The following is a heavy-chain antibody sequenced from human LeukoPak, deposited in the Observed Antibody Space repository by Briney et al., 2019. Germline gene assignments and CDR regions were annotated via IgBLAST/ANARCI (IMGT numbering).Heavy chain of an antibody. CDR3: ARDRPNDYGDYGDYFDY. J-gene: IGHJ4*02. Sequence: GGSLRLSCAASGFTFSSYSMNWVRQAPGKGLEWTSYISSSSSTIDYAVSVKGRFTISRDNAKNSLYLQMNSLRDEDTAVYYCARDRPNDYGDYGDYFDYWGQGTLVTVSS. CDR1: GFTFSSYS. CDR2: ISSSSSTI. V-gene: IGHV3-48*02. D-gene: IGHD4-17*01.